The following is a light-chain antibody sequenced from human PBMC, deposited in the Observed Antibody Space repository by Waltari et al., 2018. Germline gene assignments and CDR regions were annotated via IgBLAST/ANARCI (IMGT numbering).Light chain of an antibody. Sequence: QSALTQPRSVSRSPAQSVTISCTGTSSHVGGYNSVSWYQQHPGKAPKLMIYDVSKRPSGVPDRFSGSKSGNTASLTISGLQAEDEADYYCCSYAGSYTWVFGGGTKLTVL. CDR2: DVS. J-gene: IGLJ3*02. V-gene: IGLV2-11*01. CDR3: CSYAGSYTWV. CDR1: SSHVGGYNS.